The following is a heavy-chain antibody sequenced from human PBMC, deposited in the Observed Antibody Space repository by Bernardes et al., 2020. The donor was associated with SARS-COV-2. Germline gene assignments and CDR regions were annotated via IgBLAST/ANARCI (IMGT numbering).Heavy chain of an antibody. J-gene: IGHJ5*02. D-gene: IGHD4-17*01. CDR3: AKDSFGGDYLNWFDT. CDR2: ITGRSATT. V-gene: IGHV3-23*01. CDR1: GFTFKDYA. Sequence: GGSLRLSCTASGFTFKDYAINWVRQAPGKGLEWLSVITGRSATTYYADSVKGRFTISRDNSKNTLYLQMNSLRVEDTAVYYCAKDSFGGDYLNWFDTWGQGTLVTVSS.